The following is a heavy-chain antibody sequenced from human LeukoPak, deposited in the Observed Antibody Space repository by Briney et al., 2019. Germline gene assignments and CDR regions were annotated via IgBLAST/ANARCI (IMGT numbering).Heavy chain of an antibody. J-gene: IGHJ6*03. V-gene: IGHV3-48*04. D-gene: IGHD3-22*01. Sequence: GGSLRLSCAASGFTFSSYAMSWVRQAPGKGLEWVSYISSSGSTIYYADSVKGRFTISRDNAKNSLYLQMNSLRAEDTAVYYCARFYYDTQGSYYYYMDVWGKGTTVTISS. CDR2: ISSSGSTI. CDR1: GFTFSSYA. CDR3: ARFYYDTQGSYYYYMDV.